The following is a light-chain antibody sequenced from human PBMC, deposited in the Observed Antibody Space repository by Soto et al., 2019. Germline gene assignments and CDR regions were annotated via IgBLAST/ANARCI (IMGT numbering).Light chain of an antibody. CDR1: QSISTY. J-gene: IGKJ3*01. V-gene: IGKV1-39*01. Sequence: DIQMTQSPSSLSASVGDRVTITCRASQSISTYLNWYQQRPRKAPKLLIYAASHLQSGVPSRFSGSGSGTDFTLTISSLQPEDFATXXXXXXXXXXFXFXPGTKVDIK. CDR2: AAS. CDR3: XXXXXXXFX.